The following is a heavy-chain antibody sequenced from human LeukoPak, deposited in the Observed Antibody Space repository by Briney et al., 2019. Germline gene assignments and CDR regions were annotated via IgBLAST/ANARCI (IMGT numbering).Heavy chain of an antibody. J-gene: IGHJ3*02. CDR3: ARVVGGSYYRGSAFDI. CDR1: GYTFTSYD. V-gene: IGHV1-8*03. D-gene: IGHD1-26*01. CDR2: MNPNSGNT. Sequence: ASVKVSCKASGYTFTSYDINWVRQATGQGLEWMGWMNPNSGNTGYAQKFQGRVTITRNTSISTAYMELSSLRSEDTAVYYCARVVGGSYYRGSAFDIWGQGTMVTVSS.